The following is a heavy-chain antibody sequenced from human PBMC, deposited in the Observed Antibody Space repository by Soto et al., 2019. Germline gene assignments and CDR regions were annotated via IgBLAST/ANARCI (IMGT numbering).Heavy chain of an antibody. Sequence: QVRLQESGPGLVVPSGTLSLTCAVSGDSVSSSSCWSWVRQAPGKGLEWIGEIYHSGTFNNNPSLANRVSVSVDKSRNQLSLNLKSVTAADTAVYYCVRSVPAATWQYSGMDVWGQGTTVTVSS. CDR2: IYHSGTF. J-gene: IGHJ6*02. CDR1: GDSVSSSSC. D-gene: IGHD2-2*01. CDR3: VRSVPAATWQYSGMDV. V-gene: IGHV4-4*02.